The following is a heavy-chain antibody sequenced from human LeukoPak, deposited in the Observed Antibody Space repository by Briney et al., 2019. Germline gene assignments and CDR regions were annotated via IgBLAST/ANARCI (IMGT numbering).Heavy chain of an antibody. CDR1: GFTFSSYA. D-gene: IGHD6-19*01. V-gene: IGHV3-23*01. CDR2: ISGSGGST. Sequence: GGSLRLSCAASGFTFSSYAMSWVRQAPGKGLEWVSAISGSGGSTYYADSVKGRFTIPRDNSKNTLYLQMNSLRAEDTAVYYCAKRGTSSGWYSFDYWGQGTLVTVSS. CDR3: AKRGTSSGWYSFDY. J-gene: IGHJ4*02.